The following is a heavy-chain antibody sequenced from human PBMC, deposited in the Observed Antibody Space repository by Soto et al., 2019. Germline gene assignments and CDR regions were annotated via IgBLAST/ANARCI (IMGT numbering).Heavy chain of an antibody. D-gene: IGHD2-15*01. V-gene: IGHV1-3*01. CDR3: SRVDPSAKSPDY. Sequence: GASVQVSCKASGYTFTSYAMHWVRQAPGQRLEWMGWINAGNGNTKYSQKFQGRVTITRDTSASTAYMELSSLKTDDTAVYYCSRVDPSAKSPDYWGQGTLVTAPQ. J-gene: IGHJ4*02. CDR2: INAGNGNT. CDR1: GYTFTSYA.